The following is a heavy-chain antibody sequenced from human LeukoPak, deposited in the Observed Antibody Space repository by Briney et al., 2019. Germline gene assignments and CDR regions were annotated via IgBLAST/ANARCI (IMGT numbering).Heavy chain of an antibody. D-gene: IGHD3-10*01. Sequence: PSETLSLTCTVSGGSISSYYWSWIRQPPGKGLEWIGDIYYSGSTNYNPSLKSRVTISVDTSKNQFSLKLSPVTAADTAVYYCARHGDLYYYYYMDVWGKGTTVTVSS. V-gene: IGHV4-59*01. CDR2: IYYSGST. CDR3: ARHGDLYYYYYMDV. CDR1: GGSISSYY. J-gene: IGHJ6*03.